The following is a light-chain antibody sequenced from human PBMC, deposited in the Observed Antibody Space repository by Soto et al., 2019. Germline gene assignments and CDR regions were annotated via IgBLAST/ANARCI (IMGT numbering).Light chain of an antibody. J-gene: IGLJ7*01. V-gene: IGLV2-14*01. CDR3: NSYTTSATYV. CDR1: SSDVGGYNY. CDR2: EVT. Sequence: QSVLTQPASVSGSPGQSITISCTGTSSDVGGYNYVSWYQHHPGEAPKLIIFEVTKRPSGVPYRFSGSKSANTASLTISGLQAEAEADYFCNSYTTSATYVFGSGTQLTVL.